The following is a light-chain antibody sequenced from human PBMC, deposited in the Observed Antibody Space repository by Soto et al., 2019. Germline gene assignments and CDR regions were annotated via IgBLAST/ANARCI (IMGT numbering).Light chain of an antibody. V-gene: IGLV2-14*03. CDR3: TSYTISSIYWV. Sequence: QSVLTQPASVSGSPGQSITISCTGTSSDVGGYNYVSWYQHHPGKAPKLMIYDVSNRPSGVSDRFSGSKSGNTASLTISGLQAEDDADYFCTSYTISSIYWVFGGGTKLTVL. J-gene: IGLJ3*02. CDR1: SSDVGGYNY. CDR2: DVS.